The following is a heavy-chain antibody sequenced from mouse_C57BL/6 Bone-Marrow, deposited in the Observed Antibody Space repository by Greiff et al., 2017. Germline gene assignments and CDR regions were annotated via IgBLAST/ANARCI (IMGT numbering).Heavy chain of an antibody. CDR3: ALYCNYFAY. Sequence: VQLQESGAELARPGASVKLSCKASGYTFTSYGISWVQQRTGQGLEWIGEIYPRSGNTSSNEKVSVKATLTAYKSTSTAYMELRSLTAEDSAVYFCALYCNYFAYWGQGTLGTVSA. D-gene: IGHD2-1*01. J-gene: IGHJ3*01. V-gene: IGHV1-81*01. CDR2: IYPRSGNT. CDR1: GYTFTSYG.